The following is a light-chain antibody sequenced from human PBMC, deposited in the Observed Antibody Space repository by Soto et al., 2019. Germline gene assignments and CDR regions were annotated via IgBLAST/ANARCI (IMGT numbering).Light chain of an antibody. CDR1: SSDVGGYNY. Sequence: QSVLTQPASVSGSPGQSIAISCTGTSSDVGGYNYVSWYQQHPGKAPKLMIHEVSNRPSGVSDRFSGSKSGNMASLTISGLQADDEADYYCSSHTSYSTRVFGTGTQLTVL. CDR3: SSHTSYSTRV. V-gene: IGLV2-14*01. J-gene: IGLJ1*01. CDR2: EVS.